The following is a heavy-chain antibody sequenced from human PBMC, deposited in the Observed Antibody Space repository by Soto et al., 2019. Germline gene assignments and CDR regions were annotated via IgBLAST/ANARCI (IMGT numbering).Heavy chain of an antibody. CDR1: GFTFSSYW. CDR3: ARDRGIAYYFDY. Sequence: GGSLRLSCAASGFTFSSYWMSWVRQAPGKGLEWVANIKHDGSEKYYVDSVKGRFTISRDNAKNSLYLQMNCLRAEATAVDYWARDRGIAYYFDYWGQGTLVTVSS. D-gene: IGHD1-1*01. J-gene: IGHJ4*02. CDR2: IKHDGSEK. V-gene: IGHV3-7*01.